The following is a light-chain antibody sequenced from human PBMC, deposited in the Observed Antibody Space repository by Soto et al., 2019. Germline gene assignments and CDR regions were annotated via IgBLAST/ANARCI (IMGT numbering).Light chain of an antibody. CDR3: QQYDNLPPYT. J-gene: IGKJ2*01. CDR2: DAS. CDR1: RDISVY. V-gene: IGKV1-33*01. Sequence: DIQMTQSPSSLSASVGDSVTITCQASRDISVYLNWYQQKPGKPPKLLVYDASNLQTGVPSRFSGSGSGTHFTLTISSLQPEYFATYYCQQYDNLPPYTFGQGTKLDI.